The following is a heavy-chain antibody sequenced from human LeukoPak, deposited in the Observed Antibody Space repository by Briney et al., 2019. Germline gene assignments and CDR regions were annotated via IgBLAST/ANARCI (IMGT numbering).Heavy chain of an antibody. D-gene: IGHD6-6*01. CDR1: GYTFSMYY. V-gene: IGHV1-46*01. CDR2: INPSDGAT. J-gene: IGHJ6*03. Sequence: ASVKLSCKASGYTFSMYYIHWVRQAPGQGLEWMGMINPSDGATTYVQKIQGRLTMTRDMSTTTAYMDLRSLRSEDTAVYYCARDWSGAARPFYYYYMDVWGKGTTVTVSS. CDR3: ARDWSGAARPFYYYYMDV.